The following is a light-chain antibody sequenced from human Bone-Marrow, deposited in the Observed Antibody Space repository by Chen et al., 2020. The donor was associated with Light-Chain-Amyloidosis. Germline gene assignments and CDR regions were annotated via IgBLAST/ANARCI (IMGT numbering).Light chain of an antibody. CDR2: DDS. J-gene: IGLJ3*02. CDR1: NIGSTS. V-gene: IGLV3-21*02. CDR3: QVCYRSSDRPV. Sequence: SYVLTQPSSVSVAPGQTATTACGGNNIGSTSVHWYQQTPGQAPLLVVYDDSDRPSGIPERLSGSDSQKTAALASSRVEAVDEADYCCQVCYRSSDRPVFGRGTELTVL.